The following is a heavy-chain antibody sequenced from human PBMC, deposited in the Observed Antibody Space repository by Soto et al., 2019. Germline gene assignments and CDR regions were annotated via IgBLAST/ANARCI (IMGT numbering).Heavy chain of an antibody. Sequence: QVQLVQSGAEVKKPGSSVKVSCKASGGTFSSYAISWVRQAPGQGLEWMGGIIPIFGTANYAQKFQGRVTINEDKSTSTADMELSSLRSEDTDVYYCARVQGAYYDFWSGYSRYNWFDPWGQGTLVTVSS. J-gene: IGHJ5*02. CDR1: GGTFSSYA. CDR2: IIPIFGTA. D-gene: IGHD3-3*01. CDR3: ARVQGAYYDFWSGYSRYNWFDP. V-gene: IGHV1-69*06.